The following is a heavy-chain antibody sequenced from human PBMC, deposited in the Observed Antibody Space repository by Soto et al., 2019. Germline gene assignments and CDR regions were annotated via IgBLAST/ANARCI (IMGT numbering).Heavy chain of an antibody. CDR3: ARDSSFEVAGLLDY. CDR2: IYTSGST. D-gene: IGHD6-19*01. Sequence: SATLSLTCTVSGGSISSYYWSWIRQPAGKGLEWIGRIYTSGSTNYNPSLKSRVTMSVDTSKNQFSLKLSSVTAADTAVYYCARDSSFEVAGLLDYWGQGTLVTVSS. V-gene: IGHV4-4*07. CDR1: GGSISSYY. J-gene: IGHJ4*02.